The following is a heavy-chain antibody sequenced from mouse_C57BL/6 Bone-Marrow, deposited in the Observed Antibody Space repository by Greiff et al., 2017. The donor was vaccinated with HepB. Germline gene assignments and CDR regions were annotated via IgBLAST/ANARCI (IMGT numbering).Heavy chain of an antibody. CDR2: IYPRSGNT. Sequence: VHLVESGAELARPGASVKLSCKASGYTFTSYGISWVKQRTGQGLEWIGEIYPRSGNTYYNEKFKGKATLTADKSSSTAYMELRILTSEDSAVYFCARDGFFAYWGQGTLVTVSA. J-gene: IGHJ3*01. CDR3: ARDGFFAY. CDR1: GYTFTSYG. V-gene: IGHV1-81*01.